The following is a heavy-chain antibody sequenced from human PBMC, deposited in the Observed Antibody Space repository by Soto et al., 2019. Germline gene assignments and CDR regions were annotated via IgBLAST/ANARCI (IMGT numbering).Heavy chain of an antibody. V-gene: IGHV3-11*01. CDR1: GFTFSDSY. CDR3: ASQARDFDY. Sequence: GWSLRLSWAASGFTFSDSYMSWIRQAPGKGLEWVSYISSSGSTIYYADSVKGRFTISRDNAKNSLYLQMNSLRAEDTAVYYCASQARDFDYWGQGTLVTVSS. J-gene: IGHJ4*02. CDR2: ISSSGSTI.